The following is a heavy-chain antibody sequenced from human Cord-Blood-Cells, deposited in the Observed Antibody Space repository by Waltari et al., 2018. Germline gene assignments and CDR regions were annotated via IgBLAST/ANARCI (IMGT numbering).Heavy chain of an antibody. J-gene: IGHJ4*02. CDR2: IYYSGST. Sequence: QVQLQESGPGLVKPSQTLSLTCTVSGGSISSGDYYWSWIRQPPGKGLEWIGYIYYSGSTDINPSRKRRVTISVDAAKNQFYLKLSSVTAADTAVYDCARVPTGGSSSYFDYWGQGTLVTVSS. V-gene: IGHV4-30-4*08. CDR1: GGSISSGDYY. D-gene: IGHD6-6*01. CDR3: ARVPTGGSSSYFDY.